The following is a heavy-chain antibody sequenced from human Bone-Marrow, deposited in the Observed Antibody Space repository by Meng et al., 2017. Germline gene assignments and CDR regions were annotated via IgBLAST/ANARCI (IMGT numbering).Heavy chain of an antibody. CDR3: ARDGRIAAAGTFDY. D-gene: IGHD6-13*01. CDR1: GFTFSSYW. V-gene: IGHV3-74*01. CDR2: INSDGSST. J-gene: IGHJ4*02. Sequence: GESLKISCAASGFTFSSYWMHWVRQAPGKGLVWVSRINSDGSSTSYADSVKGRFTISRDNAKNTLYLQMNSLRAEDTAVYYCARDGRIAAAGTFDYWGQGTLVTVSS.